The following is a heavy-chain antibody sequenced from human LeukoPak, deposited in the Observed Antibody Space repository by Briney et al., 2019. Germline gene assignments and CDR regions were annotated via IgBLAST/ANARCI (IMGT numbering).Heavy chain of an antibody. D-gene: IGHD5-18*01. CDR1: GGSISSYY. Sequence: SETLSLTCTVSGGSISSYYWSWIRQPPGKRLEWIGYIYYSGSTNYNPSLKSRVTISVDTSKNQLSLKLSSVTAADTAVYYCARGGEYSYGMIDYWGQGTLVTVSS. CDR3: ARGGEYSYGMIDY. J-gene: IGHJ4*02. V-gene: IGHV4-59*01. CDR2: IYYSGST.